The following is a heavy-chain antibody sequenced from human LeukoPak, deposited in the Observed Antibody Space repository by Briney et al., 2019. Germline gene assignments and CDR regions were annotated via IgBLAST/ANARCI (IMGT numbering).Heavy chain of an antibody. V-gene: IGHV3-23*01. J-gene: IGHJ4*02. CDR1: GFTFSSYA. CDR3: AKDRLYCSSTSCYARTYYFDY. CDR2: ISGSDGST. Sequence: GGSLRLSCAASGFTFSSYAMSWVRQAPGKGLEWVSDISGSDGSTYYADSVKGRFTISRDNSKNTLYLQMNSLRAEDTAVYYCAKDRLYCSSTSCYARTYYFDYWGQGTLVTVSS. D-gene: IGHD2-2*01.